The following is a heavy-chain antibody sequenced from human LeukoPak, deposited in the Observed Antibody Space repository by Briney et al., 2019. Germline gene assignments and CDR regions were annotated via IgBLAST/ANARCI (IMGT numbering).Heavy chain of an antibody. Sequence: SETLSLTCTVSGGSISSYYWTWIRQPPGKGLEWIGEIHHGGSTNYNPSLKSRVTISVDTSKNQFSLKLSSVTAADTAVYYCARYLDYGGNSRVFQHWGQGTLVTVSS. D-gene: IGHD4-23*01. CDR3: ARYLDYGGNSRVFQH. J-gene: IGHJ1*01. V-gene: IGHV4-34*01. CDR1: GGSISSYY. CDR2: IHHGGST.